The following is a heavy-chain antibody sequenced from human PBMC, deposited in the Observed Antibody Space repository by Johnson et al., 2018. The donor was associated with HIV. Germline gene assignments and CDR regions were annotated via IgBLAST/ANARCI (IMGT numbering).Heavy chain of an antibody. D-gene: IGHD3-10*01. CDR2: IFSVGNT. V-gene: IGHV3-66*02. Sequence: MLLVESGGGLVQSGESLRLSCAASGITVNTNYMSWVRRAPGKGLEWVSVIFSVGNTYYADSVKGRFTISRDNSKNTLYLQMNSLRAEDTAVYYCAKAPYGSGIRPGAFDIWGQGTMVTVSS. CDR3: AKAPYGSGIRPGAFDI. J-gene: IGHJ3*02. CDR1: GITVNTNY.